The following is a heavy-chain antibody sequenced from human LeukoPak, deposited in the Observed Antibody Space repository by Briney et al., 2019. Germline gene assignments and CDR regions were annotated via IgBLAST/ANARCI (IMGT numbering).Heavy chain of an antibody. CDR1: GGSISTPKYF. V-gene: IGHV4-39*07. J-gene: IGHJ4*02. CDR3: ARGGVGANSDGIDS. D-gene: IGHD1-26*01. Sequence: SETLSLTCTASGGSISTPKYFWDWLRQSPGKGPEWIGGIFYVGSTHYSPSLKSRVSISIDTSKNQFSLKLTSLTAADTAIYYCARGGVGANSDGIDSWGRGILVNVSS. CDR2: IFYVGST.